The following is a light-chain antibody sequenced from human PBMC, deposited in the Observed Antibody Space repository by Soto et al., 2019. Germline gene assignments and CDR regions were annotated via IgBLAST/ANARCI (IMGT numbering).Light chain of an antibody. CDR2: GAS. CDR1: QSISSH. J-gene: IGKJ4*01. V-gene: IGKV1-39*01. Sequence: DIQMTQSPSSMSASVGDRVTITCRASQSISSHLNWYQQKQGKAPNLLIYGASSLQSGVPSRISGSGSGTDFTLSISSLPPEDFATYYCQQSYSAPLTFGGGTKVEIK. CDR3: QQSYSAPLT.